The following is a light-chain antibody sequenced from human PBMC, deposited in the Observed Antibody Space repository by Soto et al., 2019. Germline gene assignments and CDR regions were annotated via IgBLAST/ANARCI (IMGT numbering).Light chain of an antibody. CDR2: EVS. V-gene: IGLV2-8*01. J-gene: IGLJ3*02. CDR3: SSYAGRNNWV. Sequence: QSVLTQPPSASGSPGQSVTISCTGTSSDVGGYDYVSWYQQHPGKAPKLMIYEVSKRPSGVPDRFSGSKSGNTASLTVSGLQADDEADYYCSSYAGRNNWVFGGGTKHRP. CDR1: SSDVGGYDY.